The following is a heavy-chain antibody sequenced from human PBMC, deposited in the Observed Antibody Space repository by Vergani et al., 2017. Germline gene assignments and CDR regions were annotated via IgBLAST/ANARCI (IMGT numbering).Heavy chain of an antibody. CDR3: ARSIGYCAGATCQAYYFDH. J-gene: IGHJ5*02. CDR2: LNPTTGHT. V-gene: IGHV1-46*02. CDR1: GYIFKNYY. Sequence: VQLVQSGAEVRKPGASVTVSCTASGYIFKNYYIHWLRQAPGQAFEWMGILNPTTGHTTSAQKFMGSVDMTRDPSTDTSTRTVQMTLSSLRSEDTAVYYCARSIGYCAGATCQAYYFDHWGQGTRVTVSS. D-gene: IGHD2-21*01.